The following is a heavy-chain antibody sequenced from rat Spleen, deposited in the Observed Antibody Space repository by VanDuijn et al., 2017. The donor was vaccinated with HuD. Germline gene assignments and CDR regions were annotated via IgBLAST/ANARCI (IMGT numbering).Heavy chain of an antibody. V-gene: IGHV2-1*01. CDR2: IWGDEST. D-gene: IGHD3-1*01. Sequence: QVQLKESGPGLVQPSQTLSLTCTVSGFSLISNSVHWIRQPPGKGLEWMGGIWGDESTDYNSAVKSRLSISRDTSKSQVFLKMNSLQTDDTGTYYCTIHPRYWGQGVMVTVSS. J-gene: IGHJ2*01. CDR3: TIHPRY. CDR1: GFSLISNS.